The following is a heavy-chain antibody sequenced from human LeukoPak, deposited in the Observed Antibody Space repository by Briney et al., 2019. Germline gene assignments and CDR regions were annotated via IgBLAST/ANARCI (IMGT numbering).Heavy chain of an antibody. CDR3: AKPRDIDSWAFDV. CDR2: ISYDGRNK. Sequence: PGGSLRLSCAASEFTFNNHDMHWVRQAPGKGLEWVAAISYDGRNKYYADSVKGRFTISRDNSKNTLNLQMNSLRTEDTAVFHCAKPRDIDSWAFDVWGQGTMVTVSS. J-gene: IGHJ3*01. CDR1: EFTFNNHD. V-gene: IGHV3-30*18. D-gene: IGHD2-15*01.